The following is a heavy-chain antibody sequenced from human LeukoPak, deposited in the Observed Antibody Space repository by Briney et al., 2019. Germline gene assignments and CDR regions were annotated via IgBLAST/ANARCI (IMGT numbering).Heavy chain of an antibody. J-gene: IGHJ4*02. D-gene: IGHD6-19*01. V-gene: IGHV3-30-3*01. CDR3: ATGGSGGWSDY. CDR2: ISDDGSNK. Sequence: PGGSLRLSCAASGLTFSTYAMHWVRQAPGKGPEWVAVISDDGSNKYYADSVKGRFTISRDNSKNTVYLQMNSLRNDDTGVFYCATGGSGGWSDYWGQGTLVTVSS. CDR1: GLTFSTYA.